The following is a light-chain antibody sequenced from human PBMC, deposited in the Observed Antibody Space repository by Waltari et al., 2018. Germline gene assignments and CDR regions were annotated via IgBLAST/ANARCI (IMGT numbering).Light chain of an antibody. Sequence: DIQMTQSPSSLSASVGDRVTITCRASQSISSYVNWYQQKPGKAPKLPIYAASSLQSGVPSRFSGSGSGTDFTLTISSLQPEDFATYYCQQSYSTPPLTFGGGTKVEIK. J-gene: IGKJ4*01. V-gene: IGKV1-39*01. CDR1: QSISSY. CDR2: AAS. CDR3: QQSYSTPPLT.